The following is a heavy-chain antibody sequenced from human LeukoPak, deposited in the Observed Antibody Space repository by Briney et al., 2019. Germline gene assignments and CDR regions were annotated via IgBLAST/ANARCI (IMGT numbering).Heavy chain of an antibody. CDR1: GCSFTHYW. J-gene: IGHJ4*02. D-gene: IGHD3-22*01. CDR2: NYLRDSDT. CDR3: AIPDFHDSTGYSFDY. Sequence: GESLKISFQGSGCSFTHYWIGWVRPMPGKGLEWMGINYLRDSDTRYSPSFQGQVTIPADKSITTAYLQWSSLKASDTAMYYCAIPDFHDSTGYSFDYWGQGTLVTVSS. V-gene: IGHV5-51*01.